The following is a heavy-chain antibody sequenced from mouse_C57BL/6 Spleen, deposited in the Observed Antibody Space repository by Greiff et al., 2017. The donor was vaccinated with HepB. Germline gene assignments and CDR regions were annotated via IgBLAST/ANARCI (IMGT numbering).Heavy chain of an antibody. CDR1: GFTFSSYG. CDR3: ARHDYGSLFAY. CDR2: ISSGGSYT. J-gene: IGHJ3*01. V-gene: IGHV5-6*01. Sequence: EVQGVESGGDLVKPGGSLKLSCAASGFTFSSYGMSWVRQTPDKRLEWVATISSGGSYTYYPDSVKGRFTISRDNAKNTLYLQMSSLNSEDTAMYYCARHDYGSLFAYWGQGTLVTVSA. D-gene: IGHD1-1*01.